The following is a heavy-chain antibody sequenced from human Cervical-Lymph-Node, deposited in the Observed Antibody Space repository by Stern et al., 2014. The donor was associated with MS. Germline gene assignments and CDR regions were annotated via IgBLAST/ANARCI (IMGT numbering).Heavy chain of an antibody. CDR1: GGSISSSSYY. Sequence: VQLVESGPGLVKPSETLSLTCTVSGGSISSSSYYWGWIRQPPGKGLEWIGSFYYGGSTYNTPPQKGRATIAVNTSKNHFPLKLSSVTAADTAVYYCARHPRGYYPYYFDYWGQGTLVTVSS. V-gene: IGHV4-39*01. J-gene: IGHJ4*02. D-gene: IGHD3-22*01. CDR2: FYYGGST. CDR3: ARHPRGYYPYYFDY.